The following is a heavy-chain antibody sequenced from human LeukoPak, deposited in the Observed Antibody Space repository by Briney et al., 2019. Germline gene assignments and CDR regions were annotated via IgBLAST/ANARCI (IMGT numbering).Heavy chain of an antibody. CDR2: IYYSGST. CDR1: GGSISSCY. D-gene: IGHD6-19*01. V-gene: IGHV4-59*08. Sequence: SETLSLTCTVSGGSISSCYWSWIRQPPGKGLEWIGYIYYSGSTNYNPSLKSRVTISVDTSKNQFSLKLSSVTAADTAVYYCARGYSSGWYIYYYGMDVWGQGTTVTVSS. CDR3: ARGYSSGWYIYYYGMDV. J-gene: IGHJ6*02.